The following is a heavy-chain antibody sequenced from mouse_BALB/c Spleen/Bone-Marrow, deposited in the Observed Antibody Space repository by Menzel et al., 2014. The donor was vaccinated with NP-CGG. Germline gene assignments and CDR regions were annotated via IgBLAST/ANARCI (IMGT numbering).Heavy chain of an antibody. J-gene: IGHJ2*01. V-gene: IGHV5-9*02. CDR1: GFAFSSYD. CDR2: ISSGGSYT. CDR3: VRRVQLDY. Sequence: EVKVVESGGGLVKPGGSLKLSCAASGFAFSSYDMSWVRQTPEKRLEWVATISSGGSYTYYPDSVKGRFTISRDNARNTLYLQMSSLRSEDTALYYCVRRVQLDYWVQGTTLTVSS.